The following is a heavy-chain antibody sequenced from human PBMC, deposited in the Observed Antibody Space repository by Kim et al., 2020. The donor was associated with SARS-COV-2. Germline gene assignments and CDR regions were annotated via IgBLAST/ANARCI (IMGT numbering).Heavy chain of an antibody. CDR3: ARNFFGEGDFDY. J-gene: IGHJ4*02. Sequence: GGSLRLSCAASGFIFSSYAMSWVRQAPGKGLEWVSVIYSGGSSTYYADSVKGRFTISRDNSKNTLYLQMNSLRAEDTAVYYCARNFFGEGDFDYWGQGTL. V-gene: IGHV3-23*03. CDR2: IYSGGSST. CDR1: GFIFSSYA. D-gene: IGHD3-10*01.